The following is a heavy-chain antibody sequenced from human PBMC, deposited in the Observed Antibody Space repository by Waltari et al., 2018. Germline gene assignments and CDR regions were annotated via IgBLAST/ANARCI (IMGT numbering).Heavy chain of an antibody. CDR3: ARDQYGESFYYAMNV. CDR1: GFTFSDYA. CDR2: IRGSGGST. D-gene: IGHD1-26*01. J-gene: IGHJ6*02. V-gene: IGHV3-23*01. Sequence: EVQLLESGGGLIQTGGALRLSCAASGFTFSDYAMTWVRQAPGQGLGCVSGIRGSGGSTHYADSVKGRFTISRDNSKNTLYLQMDSLRAEDTAVYFCARDQYGESFYYAMNVWGQGTAVTVSS.